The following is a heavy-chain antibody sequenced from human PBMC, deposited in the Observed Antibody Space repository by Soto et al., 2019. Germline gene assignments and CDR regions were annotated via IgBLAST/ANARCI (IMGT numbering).Heavy chain of an antibody. Sequence: EVQLVESGGGLVQPRGSLRLSCAASGFTFSSYWMSWVRQAPGKGLEWVANIKQDGSEIYYVDSVKGRFTISRDNAKNSLYLQMNSLRVEDTAVYYCARDRVPSYFWGQGTLVTVPS. D-gene: IGHD3-10*01. V-gene: IGHV3-7*01. CDR3: ARDRVPSYF. CDR2: IKQDGSEI. J-gene: IGHJ4*02. CDR1: GFTFSSYW.